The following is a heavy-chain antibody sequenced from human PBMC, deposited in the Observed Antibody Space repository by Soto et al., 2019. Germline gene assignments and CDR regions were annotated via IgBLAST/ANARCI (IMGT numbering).Heavy chain of an antibody. CDR1: GFTFSNYA. CDR3: SKDLRINMIRGVIIGDAFDI. Sequence: GGSLRLSCAASGFTFSNYAMSWVRQAPGKGLEWVSAISGSGDSTYYADSVKGRFTISRDNSKNMLYLQMNSLRAEDTAVYYCSKDLRINMIRGVIIGDAFDIWGQGTKVTVSS. CDR2: ISGSGDST. J-gene: IGHJ3*02. V-gene: IGHV3-23*01. D-gene: IGHD3-10*01.